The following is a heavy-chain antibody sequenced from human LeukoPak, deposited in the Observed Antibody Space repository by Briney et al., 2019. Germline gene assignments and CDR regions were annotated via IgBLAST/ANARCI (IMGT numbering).Heavy chain of an antibody. J-gene: IGHJ4*02. V-gene: IGHV3-7*01. Sequence: PGGSLRLSCAASGFTFSSYWMSWVRQAPGKGLEWVANIKQDESEKYYVDSVKGRFTISRDNAKNSLYLQMNSLRAEDSAVYYCASDVTYYYDSSGYWYYFDYWGQGTLLTVSS. CDR2: IKQDESEK. CDR1: GFTFSSYW. D-gene: IGHD3-22*01. CDR3: ASDVTYYYDSSGYWYYFDY.